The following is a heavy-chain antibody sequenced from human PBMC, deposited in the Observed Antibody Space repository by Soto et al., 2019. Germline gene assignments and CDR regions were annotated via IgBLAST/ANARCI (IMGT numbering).Heavy chain of an antibody. V-gene: IGHV3-30*18. CDR1: GFTFSSYG. Sequence: PGGSLRLSCAASGFTFSSYGMHWVRQAPGKGLEWVAVISYDGSNKYYADSVKGRFTISRDNSKNTLYLQMNSLRAEDTAVYYCAKDSSGWYVFDYWGQGTQVTVS. D-gene: IGHD6-19*01. CDR3: AKDSSGWYVFDY. CDR2: ISYDGSNK. J-gene: IGHJ4*02.